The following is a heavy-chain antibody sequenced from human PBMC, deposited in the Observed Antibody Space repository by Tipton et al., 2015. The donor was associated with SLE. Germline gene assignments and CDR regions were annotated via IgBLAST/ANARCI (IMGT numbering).Heavy chain of an antibody. Sequence: TLSLTCTVSGGSISNYYWSWIRLPPGKGLECIGYIYYSGSTNYNPSLKSRVTISVDTSKNQFSLKLSSVTAADTAVYYCARGISGYYYYFYMDVWDKGTTVTVSS. D-gene: IGHD2-21*01. CDR3: ARGISGYYYYFYMDV. CDR2: IYYSGST. V-gene: IGHV4-59*12. J-gene: IGHJ6*03. CDR1: GGSISNYY.